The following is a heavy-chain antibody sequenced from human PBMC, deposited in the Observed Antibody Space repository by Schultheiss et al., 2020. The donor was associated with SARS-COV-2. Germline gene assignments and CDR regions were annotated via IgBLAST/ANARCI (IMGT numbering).Heavy chain of an antibody. Sequence: GGSLRLSCAASGFTVSSNYMSWVRQAPGKGLEWVAVISYDGSNKYYADSVKGRFTISRDNSKNTLYLQMNSLRAEDTAVYYCARGPVVIGSYFDYWGQGTLVTVSS. CDR3: ARGPVVIGSYFDY. CDR2: ISYDGSNK. D-gene: IGHD4-23*01. CDR1: GFTVSSNY. J-gene: IGHJ4*02. V-gene: IGHV3-30*03.